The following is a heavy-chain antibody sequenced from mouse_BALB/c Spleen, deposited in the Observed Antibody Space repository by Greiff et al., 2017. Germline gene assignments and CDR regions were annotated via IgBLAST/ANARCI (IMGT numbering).Heavy chain of an antibody. CDR1: GFTFSSYT. V-gene: IGHV5-6-4*01. Sequence: EVKLVESGGGLVKPGGSLKLSCAASGFTFSSYTMSWVRQTPEKRLEWVATISSGGSYTYYPDSVKGRFTISRDNAKNTLYLQMSSLKSEDTAMYYCTRDPGDYWGQGIAVTVSS. CDR3: TRDPGDY. J-gene: IGHJ4*01. CDR2: ISSGGSYT.